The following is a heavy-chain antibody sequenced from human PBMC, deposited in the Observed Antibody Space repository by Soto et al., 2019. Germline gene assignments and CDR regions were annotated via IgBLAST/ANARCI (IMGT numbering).Heavy chain of an antibody. CDR2: ISGSGTNT. Sequence: GGSLRLSCAASGFTFSSYAMTWVRQAPGKGLEWVSVISGSGTNTYYAGSVKGQVTISRDNSNNTLWLQMDRLRAEDTAIYYCAKGGTNDYSPLDFCGQGTPVTVSS. V-gene: IGHV3-23*01. J-gene: IGHJ4*02. CDR1: GFTFSSYA. D-gene: IGHD2-8*01. CDR3: AKGGTNDYSPLDF.